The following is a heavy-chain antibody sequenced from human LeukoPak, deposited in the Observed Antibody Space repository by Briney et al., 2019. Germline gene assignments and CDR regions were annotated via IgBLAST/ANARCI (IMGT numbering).Heavy chain of an antibody. CDR2: INHSAST. D-gene: IGHD6-19*01. CDR3: ARVYSRGRPAYYYYGMDV. Sequence: SETLSLTCAVYGGSFSGAYWSWIRQPPGKGLEWIGEINHSASTNSNPSLKTRVAISVDTSKLQFSLKLRSVTAEDTAVYYCARVYSRGRPAYYYYGMDVWGQGTTVTVSS. CDR1: GGSFSGAY. V-gene: IGHV4-34*01. J-gene: IGHJ6*02.